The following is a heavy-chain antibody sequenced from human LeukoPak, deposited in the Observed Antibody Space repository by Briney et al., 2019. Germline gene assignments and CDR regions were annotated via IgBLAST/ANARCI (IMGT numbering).Heavy chain of an antibody. V-gene: IGHV4-59*01. D-gene: IGHD2-21*02. Sequence: SETLSLNCTVSGGSISSYYWSWIRQPPGKGLEWIGYIYCSGSTNYNPSLKSRVTISVDTSKNQFSLKLSSVTAADTAVYYCAKGDPYYYGMDVWGQGTTVTVSS. CDR3: AKGDPYYYGMDV. J-gene: IGHJ6*02. CDR1: GGSISSYY. CDR2: IYCSGST.